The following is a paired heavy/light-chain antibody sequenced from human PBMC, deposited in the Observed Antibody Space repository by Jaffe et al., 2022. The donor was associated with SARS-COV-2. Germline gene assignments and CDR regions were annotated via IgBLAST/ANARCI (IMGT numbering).Heavy chain of an antibody. CDR2: IYPGDSDT. D-gene: IGHD3-10*01. J-gene: IGHJ6*02. V-gene: IGHV5-51*01. CDR3: ARRDGSGSPILGYYYYGMDV. CDR1: GYSFTSYW. Sequence: EVQLVQSGAEVKKPGESLKISCKGSGYSFTSYWIGWVRQMPGKGLEWMGIIYPGDSDTRYSPSFQGQVTISADKSISTAYLQWSSLKASDTAMYYCARRDGSGSPILGYYYYGMDVWGQGTTVTVSS.
Light chain of an antibody. V-gene: IGKV3-15*01. CDR3: QQYNNWPPSIT. J-gene: IGKJ5*01. CDR1: QSVSSN. CDR2: GAS. Sequence: EIVMTQSPATLSVSPGERATLSCRASQSVSSNLAWYQQKPGQAPRLLIYGASTRATGIPARFSGSGSGTEFTLTISSLQSEDFAVYYCQQYNNWPPSITFGQGTRLEIK.